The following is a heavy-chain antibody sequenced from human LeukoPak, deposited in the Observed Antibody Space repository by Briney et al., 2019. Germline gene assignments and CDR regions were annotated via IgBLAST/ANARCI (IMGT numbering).Heavy chain of an antibody. Sequence: KGGESLKISCKGSGYRFTSYWIAWVRQMPGKGLEWMGIIYPGDSDTRYSPSFQGQVTISADKSISTAYLQWSSLKASDTAMYYCARRGVPAAADYYYYMDVWGKGTTVTVSS. V-gene: IGHV5-51*01. D-gene: IGHD2-2*01. CDR1: GYRFTSYW. J-gene: IGHJ6*03. CDR2: IYPGDSDT. CDR3: ARRGVPAAADYYYYMDV.